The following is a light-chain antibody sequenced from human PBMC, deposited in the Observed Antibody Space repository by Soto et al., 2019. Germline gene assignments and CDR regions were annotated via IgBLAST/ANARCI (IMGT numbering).Light chain of an antibody. CDR1: QDITSY. CDR3: QHCDYLPI. CDR2: DAA. J-gene: IGKJ3*01. Sequence: DIQMTQSPSSLSASVGDRVTITCQASQDITSYLNWYQHKPGKAPKLLIYDAAILETGVPPRFSGSGSGTDFTLTITSLQTEDVATYYCQHCDYLPIFGPGTTVYFK. V-gene: IGKV1-33*01.